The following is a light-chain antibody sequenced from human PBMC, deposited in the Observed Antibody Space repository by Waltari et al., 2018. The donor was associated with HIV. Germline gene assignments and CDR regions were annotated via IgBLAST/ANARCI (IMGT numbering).Light chain of an antibody. CDR1: AYDIGTYNF. CDR2: ELT. V-gene: IGLV2-14*01. J-gene: IGLJ2*01. Sequence: QSAPTQPASVSGSPGQWITVSCTGTAYDIGTYNFVSWYQQYPGEAPKLVIYELTSRPSGVSDRFSGSKAGNTASLTISGLRAEDEAHYYCSSYTASSARESFGGGTKVTVL. CDR3: SSYTASSARES.